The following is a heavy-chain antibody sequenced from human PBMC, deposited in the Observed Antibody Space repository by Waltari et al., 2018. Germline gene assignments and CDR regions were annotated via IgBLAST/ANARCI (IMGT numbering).Heavy chain of an antibody. D-gene: IGHD2-15*01. CDR3: AGCSGGSCSERRYYGMDV. V-gene: IGHV1-69*02. CDR1: GGTFSSYT. J-gene: IGHJ6*02. CDR2: ISPILGIA. Sequence: QVQLVQSGAEVKKPGSSVKVSCKASGGTFSSYTISWVRQAPGQGLEWMGRISPILGIANYAQKFQGRVTITADKSTSTAYMELSSLRSEDTAVYYCAGCSGGSCSERRYYGMDVWGQGTTVTVSS.